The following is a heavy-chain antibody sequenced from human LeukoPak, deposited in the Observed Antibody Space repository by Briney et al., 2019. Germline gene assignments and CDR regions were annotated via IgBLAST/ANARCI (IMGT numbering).Heavy chain of an antibody. CDR3: AKAEGGLAYCGGDCYSVGWFDP. V-gene: IGHV3-33*06. D-gene: IGHD2-21*02. CDR1: GFTFSSYG. J-gene: IGHJ5*02. Sequence: PGGSLRLSCAASGFTFSSYGMHWVRQAPGKGLEWVAVIWYEGSNKYYADSVKGRFTISRDNSKNTLYLQMNSLRAEDTAVYYCAKAEGGLAYCGGDCYSVGWFDPWGQGTLVPVSS. CDR2: IWYEGSNK.